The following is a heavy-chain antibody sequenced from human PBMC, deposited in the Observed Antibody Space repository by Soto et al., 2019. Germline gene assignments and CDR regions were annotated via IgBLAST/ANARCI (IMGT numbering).Heavy chain of an antibody. V-gene: IGHV1-46*01. CDR1: GYTFFKYF. CDR2: INPSRGSA. Sequence: ASVKVSCKASGYTFFKYFIHWVRQAPGQGLEWIGIINPSRGSATYGPIFQGRVSLTTDMPTSTVYMELSSLRSEDTAIYYCARPLSGNTIGRWGQGTSVAVSS. CDR3: ARPLSGNTIGR. J-gene: IGHJ6*02. D-gene: IGHD2-8*01.